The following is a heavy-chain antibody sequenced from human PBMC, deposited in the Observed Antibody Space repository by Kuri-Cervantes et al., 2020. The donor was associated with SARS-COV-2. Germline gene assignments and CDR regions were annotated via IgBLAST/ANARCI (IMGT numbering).Heavy chain of an antibody. Sequence: GSLRLSCALSGDSINSGYYWGWIRQPPGKGLEWIGSIYHTGNTYYSPSLKSRVTISVDTSKNQFSLKLSSVTAADTAVYYCARDPNYYDSSGYYYFDYWGQGTPVTVSS. CDR2: IYHTGNT. CDR1: GDSINSGYY. V-gene: IGHV4-38-2*02. D-gene: IGHD3-22*01. J-gene: IGHJ4*02. CDR3: ARDPNYYDSSGYYYFDY.